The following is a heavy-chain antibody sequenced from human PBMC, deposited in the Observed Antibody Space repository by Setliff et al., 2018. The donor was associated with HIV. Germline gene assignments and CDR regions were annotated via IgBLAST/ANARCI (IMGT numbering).Heavy chain of an antibody. Sequence: GASVKVSCKASGYTFIGYNMHCVRQAPGQGLEWMGWINPNSGGTNYAQKFQGRVIMTRDTSISTAYMELSRLRSDDTAVYYCARALDSSADIEGYFDFWGQGMLVTVSS. CDR3: ARALDSSADIEGYFDF. D-gene: IGHD2-15*01. CDR1: GYTFIGYN. V-gene: IGHV1-2*02. CDR2: INPNSGGT. J-gene: IGHJ4*02.